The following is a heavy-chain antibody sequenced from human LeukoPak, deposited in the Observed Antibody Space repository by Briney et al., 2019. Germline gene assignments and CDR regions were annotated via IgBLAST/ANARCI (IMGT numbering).Heavy chain of an antibody. J-gene: IGHJ4*02. CDR2: LDPEDGET. CDR3: ATSGLWFGELLGFDY. CDR1: GYTLTELS. Sequence: ASVKVSCKVSGYTLTELSMHWVRQAPGKGLEWMGGLDPEDGETIYAQKFQGRVTMTEDTSTDTAYMELSSLRSEDTAVYYCATSGLWFGELLGFDYWGQGTLVTVSS. D-gene: IGHD3-10*01. V-gene: IGHV1-24*01.